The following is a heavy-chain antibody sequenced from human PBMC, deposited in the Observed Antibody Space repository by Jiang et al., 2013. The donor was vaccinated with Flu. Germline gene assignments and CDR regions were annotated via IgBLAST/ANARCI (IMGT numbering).Heavy chain of an antibody. D-gene: IGHD5-12*01. CDR2: IYYSGSA. Sequence: KPSETLSLTCSVSGGSISSSSTYWGWVRQPPGKGLEWIGSIYYSGSAHYRSSLKSRVTISVDTSKNQFSLKLSSVTAADTAVYYCARAAYSGYAIDYWGQGTLVTVSS. CDR3: ARAAYSGYAIDY. J-gene: IGHJ4*02. CDR1: GGSISSSSTY. V-gene: IGHV4-39*07.